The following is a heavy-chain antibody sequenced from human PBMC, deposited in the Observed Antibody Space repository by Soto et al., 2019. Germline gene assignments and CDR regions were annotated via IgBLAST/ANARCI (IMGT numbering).Heavy chain of an antibody. V-gene: IGHV3-15*07. J-gene: IGHJ5*02. D-gene: IGHD2-15*01. CDR2: IKSKTDGGTT. CDR3: TTRTVALTNGFDP. Sequence: GGSLRLSCAASGFTFSNAWMNWVRQAPGKGLEWVGRIKSKTDGGTTDYAAPVKGRFTISRDDSKNTLYLQMNSLKTEDTAVYYCTTRTVALTNGFDPWGQGTLVTVSS. CDR1: GFTFSNAW.